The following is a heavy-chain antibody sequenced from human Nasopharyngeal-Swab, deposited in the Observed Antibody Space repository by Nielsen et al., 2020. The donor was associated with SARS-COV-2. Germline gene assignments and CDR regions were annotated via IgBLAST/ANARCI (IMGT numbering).Heavy chain of an antibody. V-gene: IGHV4-31*03. J-gene: IGHJ3*02. CDR2: IYYSGST. CDR1: GGSISSGGYY. CDR3: ARGEFGGVIVLDAFDI. D-gene: IGHD3-16*02. Sequence: SGTLSLTCTVSGGSISSGGYYWSSIRQHPGKGLEWIGYIYYSGSTYYNPSLKSRVTISVDTSKNQFSLKLSSVTAAETAVYYCARGEFGGVIVLDAFDIWGQGTMVTVSS.